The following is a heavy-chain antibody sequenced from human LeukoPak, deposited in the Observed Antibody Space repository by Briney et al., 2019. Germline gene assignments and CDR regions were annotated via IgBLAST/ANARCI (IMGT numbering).Heavy chain of an antibody. Sequence: GGSLRLSCAASGFTFSSYGMHWVPQAPGKGLEWVAVISYDGSNKYYADSVKGRFTISRDNSKNALYLQMNSLRAEDTAVYYCAKDQGLYCSSTSCPSLGMDVWGQGTTVTVSS. CDR3: AKDQGLYCSSTSCPSLGMDV. CDR1: GFTFSSYG. J-gene: IGHJ6*02. D-gene: IGHD2-2*01. V-gene: IGHV3-30*18. CDR2: ISYDGSNK.